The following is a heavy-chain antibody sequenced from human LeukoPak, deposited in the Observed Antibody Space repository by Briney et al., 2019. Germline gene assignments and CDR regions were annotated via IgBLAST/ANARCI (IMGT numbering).Heavy chain of an antibody. CDR3: VRGPYGASISKWFDP. V-gene: IGHV4-59*01. Sequence: SETLSLTCTVSDGSISGYSWSWIRQPPGKGLEWIGYIYYSGDTNYNPSLKNRVSLSVDTSRNQLSLQLSSVTTADTAVYYCVRGPYGASISKWFDPWDQGILVIVSS. CDR1: DGSISGYS. D-gene: IGHD4/OR15-4a*01. CDR2: IYYSGDT. J-gene: IGHJ5*02.